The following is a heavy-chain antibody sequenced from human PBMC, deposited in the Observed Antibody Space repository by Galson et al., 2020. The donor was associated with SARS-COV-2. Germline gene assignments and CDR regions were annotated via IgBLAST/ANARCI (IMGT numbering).Heavy chain of an antibody. V-gene: IGHV3-30*04. J-gene: IGHJ6*02. CDR2: ISNDGNKK. CDR1: GFTLSNYA. D-gene: IGHD6-13*01. CDR3: ARDLNPASWYPGLYHYGMEV. Sequence: GGSLRLSCAASGFTLSNYAMHWVRQAPGKGLEWVAIISNDGNKKYYADSVKGRFTISRDNSKNTLYLEMNNPRAEDTAVYYWARDLNPASWYPGLYHYGMEVWGQGTTVTVSS.